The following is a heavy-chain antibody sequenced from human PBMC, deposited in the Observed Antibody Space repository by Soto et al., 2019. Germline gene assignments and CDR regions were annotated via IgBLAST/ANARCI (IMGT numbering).Heavy chain of an antibody. Sequence: ASVKVSCKASGYTFTSYGISWVRQAPGQGLEWMGWISAYNGNTNYAQKLQGRVTMTRDTSTSTAYMELSSLRSEDTAVYYCARDLMVRGVLSYYYYYGMDVWGQGTTVTVSS. CDR1: GYTFTSYG. V-gene: IGHV1-18*01. CDR2: ISAYNGNT. J-gene: IGHJ6*02. CDR3: ARDLMVRGVLSYYYYYGMDV. D-gene: IGHD3-10*01.